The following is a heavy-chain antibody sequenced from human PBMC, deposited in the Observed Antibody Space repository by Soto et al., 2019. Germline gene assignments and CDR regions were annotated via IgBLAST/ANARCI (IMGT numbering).Heavy chain of an antibody. CDR2: ISAYNSNT. CDR1: GYMFVTYG. Sequence: ASVKVSCKASGYMFVTYGINWVRQAPGQGLEWMGWISAYNSNTKYAQNLQGRVTMTTDASTSTAYMEMRSLRSDDTAVYYCARDLDGSGSYYTDYWGPGTLVTVSS. D-gene: IGHD3-10*01. V-gene: IGHV1-18*01. CDR3: ARDLDGSGSYYTDY. J-gene: IGHJ4*02.